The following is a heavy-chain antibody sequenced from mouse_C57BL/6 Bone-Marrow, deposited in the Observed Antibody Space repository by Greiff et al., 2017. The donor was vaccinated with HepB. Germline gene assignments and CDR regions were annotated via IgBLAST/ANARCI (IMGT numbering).Heavy chain of an antibody. CDR1: GYAFTNYL. Sequence: VQLQESGAELVRPGTSVKVSCKASGYAFTNYLIEWVKQRPGQGLEWIGVINPGSGGTNYNEKFKGKATLTADKSSSTAYMQLSSLTSEDSAVYFCARRGGYFDVWGTGTTVTVSS. V-gene: IGHV1-54*01. CDR2: INPGSGGT. J-gene: IGHJ1*03. CDR3: ARRGGYFDV.